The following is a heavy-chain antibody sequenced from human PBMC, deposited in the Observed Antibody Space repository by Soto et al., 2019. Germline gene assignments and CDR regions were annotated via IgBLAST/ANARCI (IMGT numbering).Heavy chain of an antibody. J-gene: IGHJ3*02. CDR2: IIPILGIA. V-gene: IGHV1-69*04. Sequence: GASVKVSCKASGGTFSSYAISWVRQAPGQGLEWMGRIIPILGIANYAQKFQGRVTITADKSPSTAYMELSSLRSEDTAVYYCARDPPAVEAFDIWGQGTMVTVSS. CDR1: GGTFSSYA. CDR3: ARDPPAVEAFDI.